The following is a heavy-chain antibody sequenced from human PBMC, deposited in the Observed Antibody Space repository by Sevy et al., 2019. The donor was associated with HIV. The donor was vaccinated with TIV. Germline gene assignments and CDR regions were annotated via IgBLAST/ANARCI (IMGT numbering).Heavy chain of an antibody. D-gene: IGHD4-17*01. J-gene: IGHJ4*02. V-gene: IGHV4-30-2*01. Sequence: SETLSLTCAVSGGSISSGIYSWNWIRQPPGKGLEWIGYIYHTGSTYYNPSLKSRVTISVDRSKNQFSLKLSSVTAADTAMYYCAGDNGDYPYYFDHWGQGTLVTVSS. CDR2: IYHTGST. CDR3: AGDNGDYPYYFDH. CDR1: GGSISSGIYS.